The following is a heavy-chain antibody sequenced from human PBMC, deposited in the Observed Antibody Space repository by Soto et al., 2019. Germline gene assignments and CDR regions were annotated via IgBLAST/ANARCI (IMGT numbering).Heavy chain of an antibody. CDR3: AKDRAYGIAVAGNPIEY. Sequence: HPGGSLRLSCAAAGFTFSSYAMSWVRQAPGKGLEWVSAISGSGGSTYYADSVKGRFTISRDNSKNTLYLQMNSLRAEDTAVYYCAKDRAYGIAVAGNPIEYWGQGTLVTVSS. J-gene: IGHJ4*02. CDR2: ISGSGGST. D-gene: IGHD6-19*01. V-gene: IGHV3-23*01. CDR1: GFTFSSYA.